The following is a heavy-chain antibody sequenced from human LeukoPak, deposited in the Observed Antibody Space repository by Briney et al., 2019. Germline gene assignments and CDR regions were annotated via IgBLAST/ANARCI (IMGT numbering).Heavy chain of an antibody. CDR1: GGSISGDY. D-gene: IGHD3-9*01. V-gene: IGHV4-59*01. CDR2: MFYSRNSGSS. CDR3: ARGSPYYDILTGLIAFDI. Sequence: SETLSLTCTVSGGSISGDYWSWIRQSPGKGLESIGYMFYSRNSGSSNYNPSLKSRATISGDTSKNQFSLRLSSVTAADTAVYYCARGSPYYDILTGLIAFDIWARGQWSPSLQ. J-gene: IGHJ3*02.